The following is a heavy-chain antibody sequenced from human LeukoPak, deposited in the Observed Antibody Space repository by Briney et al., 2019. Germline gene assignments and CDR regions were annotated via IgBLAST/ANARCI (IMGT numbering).Heavy chain of an antibody. J-gene: IGHJ3*02. V-gene: IGHV3-21*04. Sequence: GGSLRLSCAASGFTLSSYSMNWVRQAPGKGLGWVSSISTSSSYIYYADSVKGRFTISRDNAKNSLYLQMNSLKTEDTAVYYCSRDGSSSDWSAFDIWGQGTMVTVSS. D-gene: IGHD6-19*01. CDR2: ISTSSSYI. CDR1: GFTLSSYS. CDR3: SRDGSSSDWSAFDI.